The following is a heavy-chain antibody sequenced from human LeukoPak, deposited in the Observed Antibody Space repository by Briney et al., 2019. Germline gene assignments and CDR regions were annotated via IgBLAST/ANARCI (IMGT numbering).Heavy chain of an antibody. CDR1: GYTFTSYG. J-gene: IGHJ2*01. CDR2: ISAYNGNT. V-gene: IGHV1-18*01. CDR3: ARDWPGISLHFDL. D-gene: IGHD2-15*01. Sequence: ASVKVSCKASGYTFTSYGFTWVRQAPGQGLEWMGWISAYNGNTNSAQKFQGRVAMTRDTSLSTAYMDLSRLTSDDTAVYYCARDWPGISLHFDLWGRGTLTTVSS.